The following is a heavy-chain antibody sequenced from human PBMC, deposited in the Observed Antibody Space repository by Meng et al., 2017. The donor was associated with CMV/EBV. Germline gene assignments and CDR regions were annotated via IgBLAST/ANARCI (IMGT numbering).Heavy chain of an antibody. Sequence: GESLKISCAASGLTFSSYAMNWVRQAPGRGLERVSSISSSSAYIYYADSVKGRFTISRDNAKNTVFLQMNSLRADDTAVYYCAGEKNYYFYYSMDVWGQGTTVTVSS. CDR3: AGEKNYYFYYSMDV. V-gene: IGHV3-21*06. J-gene: IGHJ6*02. CDR2: ISSSSAYI. CDR1: GLTFSSYA.